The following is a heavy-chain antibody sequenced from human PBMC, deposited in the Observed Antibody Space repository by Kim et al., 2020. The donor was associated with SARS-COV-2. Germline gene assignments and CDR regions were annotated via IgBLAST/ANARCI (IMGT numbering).Heavy chain of an antibody. V-gene: IGHV1-2*02. CDR3: ARDQGVDWNYGYDCHYYGLDV. J-gene: IGHJ6*02. CDR2: INPKSGGP. Sequence: ASVKVSCKASGYTFTGYYIHWVRQAPGQGLEWMGWINPKSGGPNYAQKFQGRVTMTRDTSSSTGYMELSRLRSDDTAVYYCARDQGVDWNYGYDCHYYGLDVWGQGTTVTVSS. CDR1: GYTFTGYY. D-gene: IGHD1-7*01.